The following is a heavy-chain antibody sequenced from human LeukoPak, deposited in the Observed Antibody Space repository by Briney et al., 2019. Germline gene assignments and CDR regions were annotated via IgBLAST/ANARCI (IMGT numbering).Heavy chain of an antibody. CDR3: TRTLDCSGPSCYGGRDY. CDR1: GFTFSGST. J-gene: IGHJ4*02. V-gene: IGHV3-73*01. D-gene: IGHD2-2*01. Sequence: GGSLRLSCAASGFTFSGSTMHWVRQASGKGLEWVGRIRSKANSYATAYAASVQGRFTFSRDDSKNTAYPQMNSLKTEDTAVYYCTRTLDCSGPSCYGGRDYWGQGTLVTVSS. CDR2: IRSKANSYAT.